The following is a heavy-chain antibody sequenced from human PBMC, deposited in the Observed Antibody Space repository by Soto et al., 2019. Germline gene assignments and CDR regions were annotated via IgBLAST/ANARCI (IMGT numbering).Heavy chain of an antibody. V-gene: IGHV5-51*01. J-gene: IGHJ6*02. CDR2: IYPGDSDT. CDR1: GYNFTTYY. Sequence: PGESPKISCKGSGYNFTTYYIGWVRQVPGKGLEWMGIIYPGDSDTRYSPSFQGQVTISADKSISTAYLQWSSLKASDTAMYYCARTESGYSYGFADVWGQGTTVTVSS. D-gene: IGHD5-18*01. CDR3: ARTESGYSYGFADV.